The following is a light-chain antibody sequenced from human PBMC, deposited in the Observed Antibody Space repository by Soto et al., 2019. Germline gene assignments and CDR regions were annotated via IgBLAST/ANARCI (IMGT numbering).Light chain of an antibody. V-gene: IGLV2-23*01. Sequence: QSVVTQPASVSGSPGQSITISCTGTSSDVGSYNLVSWYQQHPGKAPKLIIYEGSKRPSGVSDRFSVFRSGNTASLTISGLQAEDEADYYCCSYVDSSTVYVFGTGTKVTVL. CDR3: CSYVDSSTVYV. J-gene: IGLJ1*01. CDR1: SSDVGSYNL. CDR2: EGS.